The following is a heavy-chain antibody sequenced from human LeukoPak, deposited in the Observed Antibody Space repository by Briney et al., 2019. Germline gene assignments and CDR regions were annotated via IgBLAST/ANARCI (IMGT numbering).Heavy chain of an antibody. CDR1: GGSISSGGYS. J-gene: IGHJ3*02. CDR3: ARVGTSYYYGSGSYYKGGDAFDI. Sequence: SETLSLTCAVSGGSISSGGYSWSWIRQPPGKGLEWIGYIYHSGSTYYNPSLKSRVTISVDRSKNQFSLKLSSVTAADTAVYYCARVGTSYYYGSGSYYKGGDAFDIWGQGTMVTASS. D-gene: IGHD3-10*01. V-gene: IGHV4-30-2*01. CDR2: IYHSGST.